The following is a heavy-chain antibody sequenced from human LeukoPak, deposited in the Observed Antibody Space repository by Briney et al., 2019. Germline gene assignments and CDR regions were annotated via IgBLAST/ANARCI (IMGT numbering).Heavy chain of an antibody. V-gene: IGHV4-59*01. CDR2: IYYSGST. D-gene: IGHD3-22*01. CDR3: ARGGLAYYYDSSGRTTAFDY. Sequence: SETLSLTCTVSGGSISSYYWSWIRQPPGKGLEWIGYIYYSGSTNYNPSLKSRVTISVDTSKNQFSLKLSSVTAADTAVYYCARGGLAYYYDSSGRTTAFDYWGQGTLVTVSS. CDR1: GGSISSYY. J-gene: IGHJ4*02.